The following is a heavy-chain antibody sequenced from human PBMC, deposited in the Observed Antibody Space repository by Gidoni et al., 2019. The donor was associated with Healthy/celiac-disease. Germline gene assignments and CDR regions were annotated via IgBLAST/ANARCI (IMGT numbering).Heavy chain of an antibody. D-gene: IGHD3-9*01. CDR1: GGTFSSSS. CDR3: ARDRGYYDILTGNPPYNWFDP. CDR2: TIPIFGTA. J-gene: IGHJ5*02. Sequence: QVQLVQSGAEVKKPGSSVKVSCKASGGTFSSSSIIWLRQCPGQGLEWMGGTIPIFGTANYAQKFQGRVTITAEESTSTAYMELSSLRSEDTAVYDCARDRGYYDILTGNPPYNWFDPWGQGTLVTVSS. V-gene: IGHV1-69*01.